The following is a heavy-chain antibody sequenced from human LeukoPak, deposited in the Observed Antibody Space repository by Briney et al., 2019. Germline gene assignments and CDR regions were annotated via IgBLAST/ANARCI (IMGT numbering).Heavy chain of an antibody. CDR3: ASITTYPEGPY. J-gene: IGHJ4*02. CDR1: GYTFTSYD. CDR2: TNPNSGNT. V-gene: IGHV1-8*01. Sequence: ASVKVSCKASGYTFTSYDINWVRQATGQGLEWMGWTNPNSGNTDYAQKFQGRVTMTRNTSISTAYMELSSLRSGDTAVYYCASITTYPEGPYWGQGTLVTVSS. D-gene: IGHD3-3*01.